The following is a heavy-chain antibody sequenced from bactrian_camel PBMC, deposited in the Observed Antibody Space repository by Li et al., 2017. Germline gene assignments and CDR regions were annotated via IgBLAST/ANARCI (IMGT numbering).Heavy chain of an antibody. V-gene: IGHV3S10*01. Sequence: VQLVESGGGSVQAGGSLGLSCATSGFTFTSYYMAWFRQAPGKARVGVAGIASDGSTKYHDSVRGRFTISKDNANNSLYLQMDSLKPEDTATYICAAGARLGGSWFYPQAGYNYWGQGTQVTVS. J-gene: IGHJ4*01. D-gene: IGHD6*01. CDR1: GFTFTSYY. CDR3: AAGARLGGSWFYPQAGYNY. CDR2: IASDGST.